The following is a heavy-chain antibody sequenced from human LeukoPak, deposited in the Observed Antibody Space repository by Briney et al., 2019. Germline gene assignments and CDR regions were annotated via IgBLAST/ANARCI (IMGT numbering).Heavy chain of an antibody. Sequence: GGSLRLSCAASGFTFSSNYMSWVRQAPGKGLEWVSVIYSGGSTYYADSVKGRFTISRDNSKNTLYLQMNSLRADDTAVYYCARVRDGDYYDYWGQGTQVTVSS. V-gene: IGHV3-66*01. CDR2: IYSGGST. CDR1: GFTFSSNY. D-gene: IGHD4-17*01. CDR3: ARVRDGDYYDY. J-gene: IGHJ4*02.